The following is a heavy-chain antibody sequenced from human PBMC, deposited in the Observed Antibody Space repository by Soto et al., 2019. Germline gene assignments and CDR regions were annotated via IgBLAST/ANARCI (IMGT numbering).Heavy chain of an antibody. CDR3: ARHYTMDV. D-gene: IGHD4-4*01. V-gene: IGHV5-51*01. CDR1: VYSFTNYW. CDR2: IYPGDSDT. J-gene: IGHJ6*02. Sequence: PGESLKISCQGSVYSFTNYWIGWVRQMPGKGLEWMGSIYPGDSDTRYSPSFQGQVTISADKSISTAYLQWSSLKASDTAMYYCARHYTMDVWGQGTTVTVSS.